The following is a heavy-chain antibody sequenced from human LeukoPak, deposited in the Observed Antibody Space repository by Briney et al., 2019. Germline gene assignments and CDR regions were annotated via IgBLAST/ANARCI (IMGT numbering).Heavy chain of an antibody. V-gene: IGHV3-30*04. CDR2: ISYDGSNK. CDR3: ARDGRQWLAQGCFDY. J-gene: IGHJ4*02. D-gene: IGHD6-19*01. CDR1: GFTFSSYA. Sequence: PGGSLRLSYAASGFTFSSYAMHWVRQAPGKGLEWVAVISYDGSNKYYADSVKGRFTISRDNSKNTLYLQMNSLRAEDTAVYYCARDGRQWLAQGCFDYWGQGTLVTVSS.